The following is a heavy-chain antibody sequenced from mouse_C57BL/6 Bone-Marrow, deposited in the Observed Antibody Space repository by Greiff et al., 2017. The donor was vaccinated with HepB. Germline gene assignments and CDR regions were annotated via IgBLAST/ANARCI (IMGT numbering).Heavy chain of an antibody. Sequence: EVQVVESGPELVKPGASVKIPCKASGYTFTDYNMDWVKQSHGKSLEWIGDINPNNGGTIYNQKFKGKATLTVDKSSSTAYMELRSLTSEDTAVYYCARSYYGSSPWFAYWGQGTLVTVSA. CDR1: GYTFTDYN. CDR3: ARSYYGSSPWFAY. J-gene: IGHJ3*01. D-gene: IGHD1-1*01. CDR2: INPNNGGT. V-gene: IGHV1-18*01.